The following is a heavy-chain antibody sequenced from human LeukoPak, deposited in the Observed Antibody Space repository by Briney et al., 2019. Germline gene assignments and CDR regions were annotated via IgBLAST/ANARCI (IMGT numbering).Heavy chain of an antibody. J-gene: IGHJ4*02. Sequence: PGGSLRLSCAASGFTFSSYLMSWVRQAPGKGLEWVAHIKQDGSEKYYVDSVKGRFTISRDNAKNSLYLQMNSLRAEDTAVYYCARGAPGDYVWGSYRYKAFDYWGQGTLVTVSS. CDR1: GFTFSSYL. D-gene: IGHD3-16*02. CDR2: IKQDGSEK. V-gene: IGHV3-7*03. CDR3: ARGAPGDYVWGSYRYKAFDY.